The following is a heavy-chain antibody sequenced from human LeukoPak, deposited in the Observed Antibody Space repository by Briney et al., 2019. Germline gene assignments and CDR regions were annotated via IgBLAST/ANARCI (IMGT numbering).Heavy chain of an antibody. V-gene: IGHV3-66*01. J-gene: IGHJ6*02. CDR3: ARSRGTYYGVDV. CDR2: IYTGGGT. CDR1: GFTVSSND. Sequence: GGSLRLSCAASGFTVSSNDMSWVRQAPGKGLEWGSVIYTGGGTYYADSVKGRFTISRDNSKNTQYLQMNSLRVEDTAVYYCARSRGTYYGVDVWGQGTTVTVSS.